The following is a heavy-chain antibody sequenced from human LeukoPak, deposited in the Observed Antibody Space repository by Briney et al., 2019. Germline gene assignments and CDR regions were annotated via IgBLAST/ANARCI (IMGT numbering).Heavy chain of an antibody. CDR1: GYTFTSYG. CDR3: ARAVVEGFLRSYYYYYMDV. V-gene: IGHV1-18*01. J-gene: IGHJ6*03. Sequence: ASVKVSCKASGYTFTSYGISWVRQAPGQGLEWMGWISAYNGNTNYAQKLQGRVTMTTDTSTSTAYMELRSLRSDDTAVYYCARAVVEGFLRSYYYYYMDVWGKGTTVTVSS. CDR2: ISAYNGNT. D-gene: IGHD2-15*01.